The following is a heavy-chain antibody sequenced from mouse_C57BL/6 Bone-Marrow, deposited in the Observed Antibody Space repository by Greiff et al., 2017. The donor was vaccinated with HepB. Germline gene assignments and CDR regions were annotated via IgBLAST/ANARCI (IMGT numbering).Heavy chain of an antibody. CDR1: GYTFTSYW. CDR2: IDPSDSYT. D-gene: IGHD3-1*01. J-gene: IGHJ2*01. CDR3: ARSGTEYFDY. Sequence: QVQLQQPGAELVKPGASVKLSCKASGYTFTSYWMQWVKQRPGQGLEWIGEIDPSDSYTNYNQKFKGKATLTVDTSSSTAYMQLSSLTSEDSAVYFCARSGTEYFDYWGQGTTLTVSS. V-gene: IGHV1-50*01.